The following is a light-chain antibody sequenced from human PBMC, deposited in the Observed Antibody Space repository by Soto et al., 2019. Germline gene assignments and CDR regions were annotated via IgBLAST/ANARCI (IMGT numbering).Light chain of an antibody. CDR1: QSVSSSY. V-gene: IGKV3-20*01. J-gene: IGKJ1*01. CDR2: GAS. CDR3: QQFGSSPRGT. Sequence: EIVLTQSPGTLSLSPGERATLSCRASQSVSSSYLAWYQQKPGQAPRLLIYGASSRATGIPDRFSGSGSGTGFNLTISRLEPEDFAVYYCQQFGSSPRGTFGQGTKVEIK.